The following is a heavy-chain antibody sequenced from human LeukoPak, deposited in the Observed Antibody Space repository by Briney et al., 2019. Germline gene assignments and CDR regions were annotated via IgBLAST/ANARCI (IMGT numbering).Heavy chain of an antibody. V-gene: IGHV3-33*06. Sequence: HPGGSLRLSCAASGFTFSRYGMHWVRQAPGKGLEWVAVIWYDGSIKYYADSVKGRFTISKDNSKNTLYLQMNSLRAEDTAVYYCAKADEMNMDYWGQGTLVTVSS. D-gene: IGHD2/OR15-2a*01. CDR1: GFTFSRYG. J-gene: IGHJ4*02. CDR3: AKADEMNMDY. CDR2: IWYDGSIK.